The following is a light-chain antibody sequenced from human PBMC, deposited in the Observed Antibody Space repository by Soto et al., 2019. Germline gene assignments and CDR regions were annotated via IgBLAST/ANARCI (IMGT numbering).Light chain of an antibody. V-gene: IGKV1-27*01. CDR2: AAF. J-gene: IGKJ1*01. Sequence: DIQMTQSPSSLSASVGDRVTITCRASQDISNYLAWYQQKPGKVPKLLIYAAFTLHSGVPSGFSGSGSGTDFTLTISGLQPEDVANYYCQNYNGAPWTFGQGTKVEIE. CDR1: QDISNY. CDR3: QNYNGAPWT.